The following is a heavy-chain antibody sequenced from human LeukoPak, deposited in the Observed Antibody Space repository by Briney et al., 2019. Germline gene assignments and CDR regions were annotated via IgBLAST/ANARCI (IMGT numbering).Heavy chain of an antibody. CDR3: ARDPSNTSGWYIWFDF. D-gene: IGHD6-19*01. V-gene: IGHV1-18*04. Sequence: EASVKVSCKASGYTFREYGISWVRQAPGQGLEWMGWISTYSGDTEYAQKIHGRFTLTSDASTNTVSMELRALTSDDTAVYYCARDPSNTSGWYIWFDFWGQGTLVTVSS. CDR2: ISTYSGDT. J-gene: IGHJ5*01. CDR1: GYTFREYG.